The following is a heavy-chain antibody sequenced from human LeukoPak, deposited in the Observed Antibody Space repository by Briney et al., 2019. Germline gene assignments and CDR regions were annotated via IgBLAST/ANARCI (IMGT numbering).Heavy chain of an antibody. J-gene: IGHJ4*02. V-gene: IGHV3-23*01. Sequence: GGSLRLSCAASGLSFSNAWMNWVRQAPGKGLEWVSGISGSGDNTYYADSVKGRFTISRDNSKNTLYVQVNSLGTEDTAAYYCAKGSYYDSSGSFYFDYWGQGTLVTVSS. CDR3: AKGSYYDSSGSFYFDY. D-gene: IGHD3-22*01. CDR2: ISGSGDNT. CDR1: GLSFSNAW.